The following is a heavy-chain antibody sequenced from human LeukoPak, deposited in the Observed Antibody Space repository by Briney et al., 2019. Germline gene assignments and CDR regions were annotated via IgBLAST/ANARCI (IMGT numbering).Heavy chain of an antibody. D-gene: IGHD2-15*01. J-gene: IGHJ4*02. Sequence: GGSLRLSCAASGLTSGIYATSWVRQAPGKGLEWVSAFSGGGDSFYADSVRGRFSISADRSRNILYLQMNSLRVEDTAVYYCGKEVERHFDLRYWGQGTPVTVSS. V-gene: IGHV3-23*01. CDR3: GKEVERHFDLRY. CDR1: GLTSGIYA. CDR2: FSGGGDS.